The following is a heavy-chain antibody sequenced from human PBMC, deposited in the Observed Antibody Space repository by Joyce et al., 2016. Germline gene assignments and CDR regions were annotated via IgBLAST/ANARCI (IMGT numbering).Heavy chain of an antibody. D-gene: IGHD3-22*01. J-gene: IGHJ5*02. Sequence: QVQLHESGPGLVKPSETLSLTCNVSGGSVSSRSYYWSWIRQPPGKGLEYIGYIYDSGSTNYNPSPMSRVTISVDTSKNQFSLKLSSVTAADTAVYYCARGWLTSGYSPWGQGTLVTVSS. CDR3: ARGWLTSGYSP. CDR1: GGSVSSRSYY. V-gene: IGHV4-61*01. CDR2: IYDSGST.